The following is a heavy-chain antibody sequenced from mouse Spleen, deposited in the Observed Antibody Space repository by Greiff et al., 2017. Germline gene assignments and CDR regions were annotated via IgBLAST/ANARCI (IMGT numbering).Heavy chain of an antibody. CDR1: GFTFSDYG. CDR3: ARGLLRYPFDY. J-gene: IGHJ2*01. CDR2: ISSGSSTI. V-gene: IGHV5-17*01. Sequence: EVKLMESGGGLVKPGGSLKLSCAASGFTFSDYGMHWVRQAPEKGLEWVAYISSGSSTIYYADTVKGRFTISRDNAKNTLFLRMTSLRSEDTAMYYCARGLLRYPFDYWGQGTTLTVSS. D-gene: IGHD1-1*01.